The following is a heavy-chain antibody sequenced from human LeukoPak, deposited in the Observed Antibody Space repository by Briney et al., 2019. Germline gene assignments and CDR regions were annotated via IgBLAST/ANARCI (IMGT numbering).Heavy chain of an antibody. CDR2: ISYDGSNK. Sequence: GGSLRLSCAASGFTFSSYAMHWVRQAPGKGLEWVAVISYDGSNKYYADSVKGRFTISRDNSKNTLYLQMNSLRAEDTAVYYCARSSTTYGMDVWGQGTTVTVSS. J-gene: IGHJ6*02. D-gene: IGHD4-11*01. V-gene: IGHV3-30-3*01. CDR3: ARSSTTYGMDV. CDR1: GFTFSSYA.